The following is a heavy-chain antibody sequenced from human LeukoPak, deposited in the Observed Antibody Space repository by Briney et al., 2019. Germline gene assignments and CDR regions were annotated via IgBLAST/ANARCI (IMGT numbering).Heavy chain of an antibody. J-gene: IGHJ4*02. CDR3: ASPYYYDSSGYSPFDY. D-gene: IGHD3-22*01. Sequence: PGGSLRLSCAASGFTFSSYSMNWVRQAPGKGLEWASSISSSSSYIYYADSVKGRFTISRDNAKNSLYLQMNSLRAEDTAVYYCASPYYYDSSGYSPFDYWGQGTLVTVSS. CDR2: ISSSSSYI. V-gene: IGHV3-21*01. CDR1: GFTFSSYS.